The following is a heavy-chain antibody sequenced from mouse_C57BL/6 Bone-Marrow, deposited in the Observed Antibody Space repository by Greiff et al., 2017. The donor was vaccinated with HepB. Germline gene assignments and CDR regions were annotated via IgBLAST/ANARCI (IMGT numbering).Heavy chain of an antibody. J-gene: IGHJ3*01. V-gene: IGHV7-3*01. CDR3: ASHNWGFAY. CDR2: IRNKANGYAT. CDR1: GFTFTDYY. D-gene: IGHD4-1*01. Sequence: DVMLVESGGGLVQPGGSLSLSCAASGFTFTDYYMSWVRQPPGKALEWLGFIRNKANGYATEYSASVKGRFTISRDNSQSILYLQMNALRAEDGATYYCASHNWGFAYWGQGTLVTVSA.